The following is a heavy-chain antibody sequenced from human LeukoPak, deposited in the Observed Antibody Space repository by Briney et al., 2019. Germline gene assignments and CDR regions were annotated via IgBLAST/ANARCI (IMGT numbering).Heavy chain of an antibody. CDR3: ARGRYCSADICSGGDAFDI. Sequence: SETLSLTCTVSGGSINNYYWSWIRQPAGKGLEWIGRIYTRRSTNYNPSLKSRVTMSVDTSKNQFSLKLSSVTAADTAVYYCARGRYCSADICSGGDAFDIWGQGTMVSVSS. D-gene: IGHD2-15*01. CDR2: IYTRRST. J-gene: IGHJ3*02. V-gene: IGHV4-4*07. CDR1: GGSINNYY.